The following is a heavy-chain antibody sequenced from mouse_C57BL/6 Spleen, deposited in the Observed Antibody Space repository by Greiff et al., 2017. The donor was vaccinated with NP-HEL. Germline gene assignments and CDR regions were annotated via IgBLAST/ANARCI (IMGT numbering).Heavy chain of an antibody. CDR2: ISYDGSN. CDR1: GYSITSGYY. D-gene: IGHD2-5*01. CDR3: ERVGSNYSRYYAMDY. Sequence: EVKLQESGPGLVKPSQSLSLTCSVTGYSITSGYYWNWIRQFPGNNLEWMVYISYDGSNNYNPSLKNRISITRDTSMNQFFLKLNSVTTEDTATYYCERVGSNYSRYYAMDYWGQGTSVTVSS. J-gene: IGHJ4*01. V-gene: IGHV3-6*01.